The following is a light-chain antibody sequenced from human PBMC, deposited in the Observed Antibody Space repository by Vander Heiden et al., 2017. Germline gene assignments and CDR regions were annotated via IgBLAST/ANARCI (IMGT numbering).Light chain of an antibody. CDR2: YDD. V-gene: IGLV1-36*01. CDR1: SSNVGNNA. J-gene: IGLJ2*01. Sequence: QSVLTQPSSASEAPRQRVSISCSGSSSNVGNNAVNWYQQLPGKAPKLLIYYDDLLPSGVSDRFSGSKSGTSASLAISGLQSEDEADYYCAAWDDSLNAVVFGGGTKLTVL. CDR3: AAWDDSLNAVV.